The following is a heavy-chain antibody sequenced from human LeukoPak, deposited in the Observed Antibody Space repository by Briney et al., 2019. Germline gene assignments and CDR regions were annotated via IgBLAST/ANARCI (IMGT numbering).Heavy chain of an antibody. CDR1: GGSFSDYY. J-gene: IGHJ6*03. V-gene: IGHV4-34*01. Sequence: PSETLSLTCAVYGGSFSDYYWSWIRQPPGKGLEWIGEINHSGSTNYNPSLKSRVTISVDTSKNQFSLKLSSVTAADTAVYYCARRRYYPGAFYYYMDVWGKGTTVTVSS. CDR2: INHSGST. D-gene: IGHD1-26*01. CDR3: ARRRYYPGAFYYYMDV.